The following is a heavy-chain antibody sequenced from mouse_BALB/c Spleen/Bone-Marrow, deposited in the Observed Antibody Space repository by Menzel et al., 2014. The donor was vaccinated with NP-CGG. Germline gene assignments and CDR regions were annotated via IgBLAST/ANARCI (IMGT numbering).Heavy chain of an antibody. CDR2: INPGSSTI. CDR1: GFDFXRYW. D-gene: IGHD2-1*01. V-gene: IGHV4-2*02. CDR3: ARLNGNYDAMDY. Sequence: EVMLVESGGGLVQPGGSLNLSCAASGFDFXRYWMSWARQAPGKGQEWIGEINPGSSTINYTPSLKDKFIISRDNAKNTLYLQMSKVRSEDTALYYCARLNGNYDAMDYWGQGTSVTVSS. J-gene: IGHJ4*01.